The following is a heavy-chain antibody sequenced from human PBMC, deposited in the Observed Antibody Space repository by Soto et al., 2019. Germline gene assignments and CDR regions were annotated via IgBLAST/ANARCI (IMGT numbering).Heavy chain of an antibody. V-gene: IGHV5-51*01. D-gene: IGHD3-22*01. CDR1: AYSFTRYW. Sequence: EQSRKISGNGSAYSFTRYWIAWVRQMLGEDLEWMGIIYPGDSDTKYSPSFQGQVTFSADKSISTAFLQWSSLKASDTAMYYCERIGQGSLFDISVYHPLSSGIVVW. CDR3: ERIGQGSLFDISVYHPLSSGIVV. J-gene: IGHJ6*01. CDR2: IYPGDSDT.